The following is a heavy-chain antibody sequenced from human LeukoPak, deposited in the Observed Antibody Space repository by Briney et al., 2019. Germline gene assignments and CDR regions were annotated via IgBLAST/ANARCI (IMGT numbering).Heavy chain of an antibody. V-gene: IGHV3-66*01. J-gene: IGHJ4*02. CDR1: GFTVSSDY. CDR2: VYSGGNT. CDR3: AREPPGGGFDY. D-gene: IGHD3-16*01. Sequence: GGSLRLSCTASGFTVSSDYMSWVRQAPGKGMEWVSVVYSGGNTYYADSVKGRFTISRDNSKNTLYLQMNSLRAEDTAVYYCAREPPGGGFDYWGQGTLVTVSS.